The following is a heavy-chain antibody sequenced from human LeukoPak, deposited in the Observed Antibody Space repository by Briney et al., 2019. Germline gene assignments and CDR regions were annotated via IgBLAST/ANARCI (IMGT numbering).Heavy chain of an antibody. V-gene: IGHV3-30*18. CDR3: AKGPTSVAGDY. CDR2: ISYDGSNK. CDR1: GFTFSSYG. Sequence: PGRSLRLSCAASGFTFSSYGMHWVRQAPGKGLEWVAVISYDGSNKYYADSVKGRFTISRDNSKNTLYLQMNSLRAEDTAVYYCAKGPTSVAGDYWGQGNLVTVSS. J-gene: IGHJ4*02. D-gene: IGHD6-19*01.